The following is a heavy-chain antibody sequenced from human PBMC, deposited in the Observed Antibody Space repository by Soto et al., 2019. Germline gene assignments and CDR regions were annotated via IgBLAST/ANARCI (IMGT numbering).Heavy chain of an antibody. Sequence: ASVKVSCKASGYSFTSYYLHWVRQAPGQGPEWMGWINPNSGGTNYAQKFQGWVTMTRDTSISTAYMELSRLRSDDTAVYYCARDHYDSSGQYYFDYWGQGTLVTVSS. CDR1: GYSFTSYY. CDR3: ARDHYDSSGQYYFDY. D-gene: IGHD3-22*01. V-gene: IGHV1-2*04. J-gene: IGHJ4*02. CDR2: INPNSGGT.